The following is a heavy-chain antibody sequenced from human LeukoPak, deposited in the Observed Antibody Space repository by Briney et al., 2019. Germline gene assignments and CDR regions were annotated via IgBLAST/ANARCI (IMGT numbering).Heavy chain of an antibody. CDR1: GFTFSSYA. Sequence: GGSLRLSCAASGFTFSSYAMSWVRQAPGKGLEWVSAISGSSSYIYYADSVKGRFTISRDNAKNSLYLQMNSLRAEDTAVYYCARDYGSGSYPISFFDYWGQGTLVTVSS. V-gene: IGHV3-21*01. J-gene: IGHJ4*02. CDR3: ARDYGSGSYPISFFDY. D-gene: IGHD3-10*01. CDR2: ISGSSSYI.